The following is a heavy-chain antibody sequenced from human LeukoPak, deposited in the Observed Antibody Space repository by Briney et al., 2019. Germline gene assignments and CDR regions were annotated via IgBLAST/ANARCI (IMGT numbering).Heavy chain of an antibody. CDR2: IDYSGST. CDR3: ARGLYSIVDY. V-gene: IGHV4-31*03. CDR1: CVSISSGGHY. D-gene: IGHD2-8*01. J-gene: IGHJ4*02. Sequence: PSQTLSLTCTVSCVSISSGGHYWSRIRQHPGKGLEWMGYIDYSGSTYYNPSLKSRVIISRDTSKNQFSLKLSSVTAADTAVYYCARGLYSIVDYWGQGSLVTVSS.